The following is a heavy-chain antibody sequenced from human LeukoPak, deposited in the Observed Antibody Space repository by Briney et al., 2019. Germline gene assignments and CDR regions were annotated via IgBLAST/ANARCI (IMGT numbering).Heavy chain of an antibody. D-gene: IGHD1-7*01. Sequence: KSGGSLRLSCAASGFTFSDYYLSWIRQAPGKGLEWVSYISSTGGGSYIYYADSVKGRFTISRDNAKNSLYLQMNSLRAEDTAVYYCATHMANLISYYYYGLDVWGQGTRVSVSS. CDR2: ISSTGGGSYI. V-gene: IGHV3-11*01. CDR1: GFTFSDYY. J-gene: IGHJ6*02. CDR3: ATHMANLISYYYYGLDV.